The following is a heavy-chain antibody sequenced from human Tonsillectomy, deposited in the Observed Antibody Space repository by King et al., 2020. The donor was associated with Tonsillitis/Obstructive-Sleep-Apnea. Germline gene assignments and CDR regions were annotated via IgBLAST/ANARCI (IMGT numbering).Heavy chain of an antibody. Sequence: TLKESGPTLVKPTQTLTLTCTFSGFSLSTSGVGVGWIRQPPGKALEWLALIYWDEDKRYSPSLKSRLTITRDTSKNPVVLPMTNMDPVDTATYYCAHRPSATYFDYWGQGTLVTVSS. CDR2: IYWDEDK. J-gene: IGHJ4*02. V-gene: IGHV2-5*02. CDR3: AHRPSATYFDY. CDR1: GFSLSTSGVG.